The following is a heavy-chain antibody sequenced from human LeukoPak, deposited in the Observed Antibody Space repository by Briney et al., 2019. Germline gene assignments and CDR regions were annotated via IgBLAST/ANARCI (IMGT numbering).Heavy chain of an antibody. Sequence: GASVKVSCKASGYTFTGYYMHWVRQAPGQGLEWMGWINPNSGGTNYAQKFQGRVTTTRDTSISTAYMELSRLRSDDTAVYYCARSRGYSYGPVAIVATTNYYFDYWGQGTLVTVSS. J-gene: IGHJ4*02. CDR2: INPNSGGT. CDR3: ARSRGYSYGPVAIVATTNYYFDY. CDR1: GYTFTGYY. D-gene: IGHD5-12*01. V-gene: IGHV1-2*02.